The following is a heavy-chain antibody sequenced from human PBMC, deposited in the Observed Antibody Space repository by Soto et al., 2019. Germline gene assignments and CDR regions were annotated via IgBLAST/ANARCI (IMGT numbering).Heavy chain of an antibody. D-gene: IGHD3-10*01. CDR2: IKKDGSEQ. CDR1: VFTFTGYY. CDR3: SRENWFQDY. V-gene: IGHV3-7*03. J-gene: IGHJ4*02. Sequence: EVQLVESGGGLVQPGGSLRRSCSASVFTFTGYYMTGVRQAPGKGLEWVASIKKDGSEQYYVDSVKGRFTISRDNAKNSLYLQMNSLRAGDTALYYCSRENWFQDYWGQGTLVTVSS.